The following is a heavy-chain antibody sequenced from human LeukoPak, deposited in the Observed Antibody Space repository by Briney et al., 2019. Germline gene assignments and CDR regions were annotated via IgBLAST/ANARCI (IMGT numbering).Heavy chain of an antibody. J-gene: IGHJ5*02. D-gene: IGHD3-3*01. CDR2: MNPNSGNT. CDR1: GYTFTSYD. Sequence: ASVKVSCKASGYTFTSYDINWVRQATGQGLEWMGWMNPNSGNTGYAQKFQGRVTMTRNTSISTAYMELSSLRSEDTAVYYCARGESWSFWSGYYLGYSGPEYNWFDPWGQGTLVTVSS. CDR3: ARGESWSFWSGYYLGYSGPEYNWFDP. V-gene: IGHV1-8*01.